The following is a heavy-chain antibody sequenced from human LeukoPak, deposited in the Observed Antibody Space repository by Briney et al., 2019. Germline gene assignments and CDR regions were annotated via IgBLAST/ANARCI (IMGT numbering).Heavy chain of an antibody. CDR2: IYSGGST. CDR3: AIQYYDFWSGYYTDAFDI. CDR1: GFTVSSNY. J-gene: IGHJ3*02. Sequence: GGSLRLSCAASGFTVSSNYMSWVRQAPGKGLEWVSVIYSGGSTYYADSVKGRFTISRDNSKNTLYLQMNSLRAEDTAVYYCAIQYYDFWSGYYTDAFDIWGQGTMVTVSS. V-gene: IGHV3-66*01. D-gene: IGHD3-3*01.